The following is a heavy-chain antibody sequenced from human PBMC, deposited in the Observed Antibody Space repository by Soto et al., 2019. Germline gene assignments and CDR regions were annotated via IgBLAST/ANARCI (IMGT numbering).Heavy chain of an antibody. CDR2: ISGSGGST. Sequence: HPGGSLRLSCAASGFTFSSYAMSWVRQAPGKGLEWVSAISGSGGSTYYADSVKGRFTISRDNSKSTLYLQMNSLRAEDTAVYYCERKLREKMGSNWNPFDTELREQYYYYGMDVWGQGTTVTVSS. V-gene: IGHV3-23*01. J-gene: IGHJ6*02. D-gene: IGHD1-20*01. CDR1: GFTFSSYA. CDR3: ERKLREKMGSNWNPFDTELREQYYYYGMDV.